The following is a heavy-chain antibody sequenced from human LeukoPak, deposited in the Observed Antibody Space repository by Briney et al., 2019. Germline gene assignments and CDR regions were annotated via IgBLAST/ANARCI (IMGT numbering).Heavy chain of an antibody. CDR3: ARDNSLGDNAWWFDP. CDR2: INPTGNST. CDR1: GYTFTSYY. D-gene: IGHD1-26*01. Sequence: ASVKVTCKASGYTFTSYYMHWVRQAPGQGLEWMGLINPTGNSTAYAQKFQGRVTMTRDMSTSTDYMELSSLRSDDTAIYYCARDNSLGDNAWWFDPWGQGTLVTVSS. V-gene: IGHV1-46*01. J-gene: IGHJ5*02.